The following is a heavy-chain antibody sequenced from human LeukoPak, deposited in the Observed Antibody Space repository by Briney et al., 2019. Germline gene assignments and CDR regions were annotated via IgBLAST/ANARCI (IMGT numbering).Heavy chain of an antibody. D-gene: IGHD3-22*01. CDR1: GFTFSSYA. J-gene: IGHJ4*02. V-gene: IGHV3-30*04. CDR2: ISYDGSNK. CDR3: ARDVSDYYDSSGYWSFDY. Sequence: GGSLRLSCAASGFTFSSYAMHWVRQAPGKGLEWVAVISYDGSNKYYADSVKGRFTISRDNAKNSLYLQMNSLRAEDTAVYYCARDVSDYYDSSGYWSFDYWGQGTLVTGSS.